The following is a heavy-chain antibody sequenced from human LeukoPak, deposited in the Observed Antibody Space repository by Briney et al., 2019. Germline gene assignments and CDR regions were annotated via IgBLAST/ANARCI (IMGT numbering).Heavy chain of an antibody. CDR3: ASGPDSSGYYYFDY. CDR1: GFTFSSYG. Sequence: GGSLRLSCAASGFTFSSYGMHWVRQAPGMGLVWVSRINTDGSSTSYADSVKGRFTISRDNAKNTLYLQMNSLRAEDTAVYYCASGPDSSGYYYFDYWGQGTLVTVSS. J-gene: IGHJ4*02. D-gene: IGHD3-22*01. V-gene: IGHV3-74*01. CDR2: INTDGSST.